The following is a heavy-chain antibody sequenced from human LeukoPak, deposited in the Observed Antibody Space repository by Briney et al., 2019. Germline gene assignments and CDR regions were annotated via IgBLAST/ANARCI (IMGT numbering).Heavy chain of an antibody. CDR2: ICATDNTK. D-gene: IGHD3-16*01. J-gene: IGHJ4*02. V-gene: IGHV3-23*02. Sequence: TGGSLRLSCVAPVFTFGAYPMGWVRQAPGKGLEWVSIICATDNTKYYRASVKGRFTISRDNFNNTLYQQMNNLRDEDTAVYYCAKETIGVFDYWGQGSLVTVSS. CDR1: VFTFGAYP. CDR3: AKETIGVFDY.